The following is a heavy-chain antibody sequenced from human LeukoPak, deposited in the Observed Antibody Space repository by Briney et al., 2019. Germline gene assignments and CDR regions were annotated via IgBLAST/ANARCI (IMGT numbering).Heavy chain of an antibody. J-gene: IGHJ4*02. CDR2: IYYSGST. CDR3: ARGEPMVRGVIGY. V-gene: IGHV4-39*01. Sequence: PSETLSLTCTVSGGSISSSGYYWGWIRQPPGKGLEWIGSIYYSGSTYYNPSLKSRVTISVDTSKNQFSLKLSSVTAADTAVYYCARGEPMVRGVIGYWGQGTLVTVSS. CDR1: GGSISSSGYY. D-gene: IGHD3-10*01.